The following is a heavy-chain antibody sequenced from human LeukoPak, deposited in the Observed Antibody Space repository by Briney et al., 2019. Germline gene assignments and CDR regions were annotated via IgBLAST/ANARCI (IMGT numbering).Heavy chain of an antibody. V-gene: IGHV6-1*01. Sequence: SQTLSLTCAISGDSVSSNSAAWNWMRQSPSRGLEWLGRTYYRSNWYNDYAVSVKSRITINPDTSKNQFSLQLNSVTPEDTAVYYCARQSGYNRWPTIDYWGQGTLVTVSS. D-gene: IGHD5-24*01. CDR3: ARQSGYNRWPTIDY. CDR2: TYYRSNWYN. CDR1: GDSVSSNSAA. J-gene: IGHJ4*02.